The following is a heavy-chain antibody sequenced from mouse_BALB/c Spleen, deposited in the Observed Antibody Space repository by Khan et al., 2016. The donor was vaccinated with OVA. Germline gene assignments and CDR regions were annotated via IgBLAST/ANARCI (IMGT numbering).Heavy chain of an antibody. Sequence: EVQLQQSGPELMKPGASVKISCKASGYSFTSYSIHWMIESHGTSLEWIGYIDPFSGATTYTQKFKGKATLTVDKSSTTAYIHLRNQTSEDSAVYYCTRHGYVAGFTYWGQGTLVTVSA. J-gene: IGHJ3*01. D-gene: IGHD2-2*01. CDR2: IDPFSGAT. CDR3: TRHGYVAGFTY. CDR1: GYSFTSYS. V-gene: IGHV1-31*01.